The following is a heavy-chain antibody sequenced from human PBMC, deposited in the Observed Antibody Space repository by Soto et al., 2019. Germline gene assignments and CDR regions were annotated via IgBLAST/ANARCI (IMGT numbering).Heavy chain of an antibody. V-gene: IGHV3-13*01. CDR1: GFTFSTYD. CDR3: ARGRSNQYESSPPPKFDP. CDR2: IGTIGDT. Sequence: GGSLRLSCAASGFTFSTYDMHWVRQATGKGLEWVSAIGTIGDTYYVDSVKGRFTISRQNARNSLYLQMNCLRAGDTAVYYCARGRSNQYESSPPPKFDPWGRGTLVTVSS. D-gene: IGHD2-8*01. J-gene: IGHJ5*02.